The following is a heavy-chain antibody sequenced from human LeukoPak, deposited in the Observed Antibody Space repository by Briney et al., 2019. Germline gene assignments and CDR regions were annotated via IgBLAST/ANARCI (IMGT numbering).Heavy chain of an antibody. CDR1: GGSISSSRYY. Sequence: KPSETLSLTCTVSGGSISSSRYYWCWIRQPPGKGLEWIGSIYYSGSTYYNPSLKSRVTISVDTSKNQFSLKLSSVTAADTAVYYCATSYDSSGYYFDYWAQGTLVTISS. CDR2: IYYSGST. CDR3: ATSYDSSGYYFDY. D-gene: IGHD3-22*01. J-gene: IGHJ4*02. V-gene: IGHV4-39*01.